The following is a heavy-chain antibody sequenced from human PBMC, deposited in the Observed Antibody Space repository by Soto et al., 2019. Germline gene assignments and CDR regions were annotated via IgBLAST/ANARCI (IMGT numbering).Heavy chain of an antibody. D-gene: IGHD2-8*01. V-gene: IGHV3-48*02. CDR3: AREGVSLNWFDP. CDR2: ISSSSSTI. J-gene: IGHJ5*02. CDR1: GFTFSSYS. Sequence: EVQLVESGGGLVQPGGSLRLSCAASGFTFSSYSMNWVRQAPGKGLELVSYISSSSSTIYYADSVKGRFTISRDNAKNSRYVQMTSLRDEDSAVYYCAREGVSLNWFDPCGHGPLVTVSS.